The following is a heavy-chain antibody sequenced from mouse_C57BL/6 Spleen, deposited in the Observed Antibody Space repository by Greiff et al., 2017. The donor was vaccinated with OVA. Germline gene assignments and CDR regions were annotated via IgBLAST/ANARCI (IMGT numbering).Heavy chain of an antibody. Sequence: QVQLQQSGPELVKPGASVKISCKASGYAFSSSWMNWVKQRPGKGLEWIGRIYPGDGDTNYNGKFKGKATLTADKSSSTAYLQLIILTSEDSAVYFCARHGSSPYYFDDWGQGTTLTVSS. CDR1: GYAFSSSW. J-gene: IGHJ2*01. V-gene: IGHV1-82*01. CDR2: IYPGDGDT. D-gene: IGHD1-1*01. CDR3: ARHGSSPYYFDD.